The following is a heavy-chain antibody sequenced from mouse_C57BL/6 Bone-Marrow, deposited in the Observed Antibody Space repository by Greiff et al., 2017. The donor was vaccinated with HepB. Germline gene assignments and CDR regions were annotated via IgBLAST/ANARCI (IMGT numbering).Heavy chain of an antibody. J-gene: IGHJ1*03. CDR2: IWRGGST. D-gene: IGHD2-12*01. Sequence: VQLQESGPGLVQPSQSLSITCTVSGFSLTSYGVHWVRQSPGKGLEWLGVIWRGGSTDYNAAFMSRLSITKDNSTSQVFFKMNSLQADDTAIYYCAKNRGLLVHGYFDVWGTGTTVTVSS. V-gene: IGHV2-5*01. CDR1: GFSLTSYG. CDR3: AKNRGLLVHGYFDV.